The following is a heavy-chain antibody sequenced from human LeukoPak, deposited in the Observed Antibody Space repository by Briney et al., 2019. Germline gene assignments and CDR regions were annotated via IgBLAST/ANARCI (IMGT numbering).Heavy chain of an antibody. CDR3: ARGPSYTYYYDRSGYYLNY. CDR2: INHSGST. D-gene: IGHD3-22*01. V-gene: IGHV4-34*01. J-gene: IGHJ4*02. Sequence: PSETLSLTCAVYGGSFSGYYWSWIRQPPGKGPEWIGEINHSGSTNYNPSLKSRVTISVDTSKNQFSLKLSSVTAADTAVYYCARGPSYTYYYDRSGYYLNYWGQGTLVTVSS. CDR1: GGSFSGYY.